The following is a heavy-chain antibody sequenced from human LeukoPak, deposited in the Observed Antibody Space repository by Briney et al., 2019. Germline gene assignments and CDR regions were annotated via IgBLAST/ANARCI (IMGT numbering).Heavy chain of an antibody. CDR1: GYTFTGYY. D-gene: IGHD3-22*01. CDR3: ARVGYDSSGYYNY. J-gene: IGHJ4*02. V-gene: IGHV1-2*02. Sequence: WASVKVSCKASGYTFTGYYMHWVRQAPGQGLEWMGWINPNSGGTNYAQKFQGRVTMTRDTPISTAYMELSRLRSDDTAVYYCARVGYDSSGYYNYWGQGTLVTVSS. CDR2: INPNSGGT.